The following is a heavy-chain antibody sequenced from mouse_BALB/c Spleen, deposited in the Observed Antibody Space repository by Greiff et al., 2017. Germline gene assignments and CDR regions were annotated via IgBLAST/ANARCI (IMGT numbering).Heavy chain of an antibody. CDR3: TREAATCYYAMDY. J-gene: IGHJ4*01. CDR2: INPSNGGT. V-gene: IGHV1S81*02. Sequence: VQRVESGAELVKPGASVKLSCKASGYTFTSYYMYWVKQRPGQGLEWIGEINPSNGGTNFNEKFKSKATLTVDKSSSTAYMQLSSLTSEDSAVYYCTREAATCYYAMDYWGQGTSVTVSS. CDR1: GYTFTSYY. D-gene: IGHD1-1*01.